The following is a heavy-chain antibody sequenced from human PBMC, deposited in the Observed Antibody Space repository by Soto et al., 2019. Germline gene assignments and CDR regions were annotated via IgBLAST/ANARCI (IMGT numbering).Heavy chain of an antibody. CDR2: ISSSSSYI. CDR3: ARGHYDFWSGYYYYYMDV. V-gene: IGHV3-21*01. J-gene: IGHJ6*03. Sequence: GGSLRLSCAASGFTFSSYSMNWVRQAPGKGLEWVSSISSSSSYIYYADSVKGRFTISRDNAKNSLYLQMNSLRAEDTAVYYCARGHYDFWSGYYYYYMDVWGKGTTVTVSS. D-gene: IGHD3-3*01. CDR1: GFTFSSYS.